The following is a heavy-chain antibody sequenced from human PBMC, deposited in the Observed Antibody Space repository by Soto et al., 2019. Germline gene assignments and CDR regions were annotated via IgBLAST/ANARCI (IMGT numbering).Heavy chain of an antibody. D-gene: IGHD4-17*01. Sequence: ASVKVSCKASGGTFSSYAISWVRQAPGQGLEWMGGIIPIFGTANYAQKFQGRVTITADESTSTAYMELSSLRSEDTAVYYCARDLSSVTTYSDYWGQGTLVTVSS. CDR1: GGTFSSYA. CDR3: ARDLSSVTTYSDY. CDR2: IIPIFGTA. V-gene: IGHV1-69*13. J-gene: IGHJ4*02.